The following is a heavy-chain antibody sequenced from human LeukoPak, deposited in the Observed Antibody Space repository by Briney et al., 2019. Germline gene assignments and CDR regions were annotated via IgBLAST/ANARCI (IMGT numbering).Heavy chain of an antibody. V-gene: IGHV1-2*06. Sequence: ASVKVSCKASGYTFTGYYMNWVRQAPGQGLEGMGRINPNTGGTNYAQNFQGSVTMTRDTSITPVYMELSRLRSDDTAVYYCARVGDGLNDGFDIWGQGTMVTVSS. CDR2: INPNTGGT. J-gene: IGHJ3*02. D-gene: IGHD5-24*01. CDR1: GYTFTGYY. CDR3: ARVGDGLNDGFDI.